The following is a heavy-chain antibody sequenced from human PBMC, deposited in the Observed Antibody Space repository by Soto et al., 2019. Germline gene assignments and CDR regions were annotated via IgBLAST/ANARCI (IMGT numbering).Heavy chain of an antibody. CDR1: GGSMIAYY. CDR3: ARVRGTAGKRYFDY. V-gene: IGHV4-59*01. D-gene: IGHD6-13*01. Sequence: SETLSLTCTVSGGSMIAYYWNWMRQPPGKGLQWIGYIYYSGSTTYNPSLKSRVTISVDPSKNQFSLKLDSVTPADTAVYYCARVRGTAGKRYFDYWGPGTLVTVS. J-gene: IGHJ4*02. CDR2: IYYSGST.